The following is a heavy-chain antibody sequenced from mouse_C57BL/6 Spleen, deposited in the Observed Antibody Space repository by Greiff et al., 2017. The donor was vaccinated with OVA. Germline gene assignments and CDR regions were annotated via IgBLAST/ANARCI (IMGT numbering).Heavy chain of an antibody. CDR1: GFTFSSYA. V-gene: IGHV5-4*01. CDR2: ISDGGSYT. CDR3: ARDRMSYYYGSWYFDV. Sequence: EVQLQESGGGLVKPGGSLKLSCAASGFTFSSYAMSWVRQTPEKRLEWVATISDGGSYTYYPDNVKGRFTISRDNAKNNLYLQMSHLKSEDTAMYYCARDRMSYYYGSWYFDVWGTGTTVTVSS. J-gene: IGHJ1*03. D-gene: IGHD1-1*01.